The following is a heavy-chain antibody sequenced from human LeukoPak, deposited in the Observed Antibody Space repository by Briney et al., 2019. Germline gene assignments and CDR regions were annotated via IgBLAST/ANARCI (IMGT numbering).Heavy chain of an antibody. D-gene: IGHD2-2*01. CDR1: GGTFSSYA. Sequence: SVKVSCKASGGTFSSYAISWVRQAPGQGLEWRGGIIPIFGTANYAQKFQGRVTITADESTSTAYMELSSLRSEDTAVYYCASNVVVPAARYYYYYMDVWGKGTTVTVSS. J-gene: IGHJ6*03. V-gene: IGHV1-69*13. CDR3: ASNVVVPAARYYYYYMDV. CDR2: IIPIFGTA.